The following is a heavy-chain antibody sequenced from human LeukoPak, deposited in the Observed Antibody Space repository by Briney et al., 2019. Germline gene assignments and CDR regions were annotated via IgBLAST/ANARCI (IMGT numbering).Heavy chain of an antibody. D-gene: IGHD3-10*01. Sequence: SETLSLTCTVSGGSISSSSYYWGWIRQPPGKGLEWIGSFYYSGSTYYNPSLKSRVTISVDTSKNQFSLKLSSVTAADTAVYYCASSVTMVRGVIADWGQGTLVTVSS. J-gene: IGHJ4*02. CDR1: GGSISSSSYY. CDR2: FYYSGST. V-gene: IGHV4-39*01. CDR3: ASSVTMVRGVIAD.